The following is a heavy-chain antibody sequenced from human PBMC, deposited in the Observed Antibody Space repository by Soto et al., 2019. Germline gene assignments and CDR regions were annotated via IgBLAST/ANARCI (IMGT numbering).Heavy chain of an antibody. CDR3: ARHVGSSSWELRNWFDP. Sequence: GASVKVSCKASGYTFTNYGITWVRQASGQGLEWMGWISAYNGDTHYTQRLQGRVTMTTDTSTSTAYMELRGLRSDDTAVYYCARHVGSSSWELRNWFDPWGQGTLVTVSS. V-gene: IGHV1-18*01. CDR2: ISAYNGDT. J-gene: IGHJ5*02. D-gene: IGHD6-13*01. CDR1: GYTFTNYG.